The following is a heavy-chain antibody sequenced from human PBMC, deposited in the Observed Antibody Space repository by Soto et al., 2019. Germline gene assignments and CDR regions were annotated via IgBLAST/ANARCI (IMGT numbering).Heavy chain of an antibody. CDR3: ARHRSWGYGSRSYYNVEPGNLFDY. J-gene: IGHJ4*02. D-gene: IGHD3-10*01. Sequence: SETLSLTCTVSGGSISSSSYYWGWIRQPPGKGLEWIGSIYYSGSTYYNPSLKSRVTISVDTSKNQCSLKLSSVTAADTAVYYCARHRSWGYGSRSYYNVEPGNLFDYWGQGTLVTVSS. V-gene: IGHV4-39*01. CDR2: IYYSGST. CDR1: GGSISSSSYY.